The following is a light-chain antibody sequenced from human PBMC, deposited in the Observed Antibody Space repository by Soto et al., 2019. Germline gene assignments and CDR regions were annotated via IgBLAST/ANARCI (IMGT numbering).Light chain of an antibody. CDR1: QSVSSN. Sequence: EIVMTQSPATLSVSPGERATLSCRASQSVSSNLAWYQKKPGQAPRLLIYGASSRASGIPATFSGSGSGTEFTLTISSLQSEDFADYYCQQYHDWPFTFGPGTKVDIK. J-gene: IGKJ3*01. CDR3: QQYHDWPFT. V-gene: IGKV3-15*01. CDR2: GAS.